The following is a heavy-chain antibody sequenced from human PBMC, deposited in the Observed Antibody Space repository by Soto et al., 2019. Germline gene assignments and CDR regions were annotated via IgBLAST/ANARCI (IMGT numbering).Heavy chain of an antibody. CDR1: VFSLSNARMG. J-gene: IGHJ4*02. CDR2: IFSNDEK. Sequence: QVTLKESGPVLVKPTETLTLTCTVSVFSLSNARMGVSWIREPPGEALEGLAHIFSNDEKADSTSLKSRLTNSKDTPKSQVVLTMTNKDPVDTATYYCARTPQQWLEFDYWGQGTLVTVSS. D-gene: IGHD6-19*01. CDR3: ARTPQQWLEFDY. V-gene: IGHV2-26*01.